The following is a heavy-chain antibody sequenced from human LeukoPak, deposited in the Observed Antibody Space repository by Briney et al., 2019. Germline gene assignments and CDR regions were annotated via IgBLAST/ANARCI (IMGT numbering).Heavy chain of an antibody. CDR3: ARDRMSAISRGWFDP. Sequence: GGSLRLSCTASGLTFNSYWMHWVRQAPGKGLVWVSRINSDGSSTSYADSVKGRFTISRDNAKNSLYLQMNSLRPEDTAVYYCARDRMSAISRGWFDPWGQGTLVTVSS. D-gene: IGHD2-21*01. CDR1: GLTFNSYW. V-gene: IGHV3-74*01. CDR2: INSDGSST. J-gene: IGHJ5*02.